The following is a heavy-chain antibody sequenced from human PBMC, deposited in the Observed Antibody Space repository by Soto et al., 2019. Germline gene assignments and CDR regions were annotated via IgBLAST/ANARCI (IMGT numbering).Heavy chain of an antibody. CDR2: ISAYNGNT. V-gene: IGHV1-18*04. CDR1: GYTFTTYG. D-gene: IGHD1-26*01. CDR3: ARDPGTYSGSHRY. Sequence: ASVKISCKASGYTFTTYGISWVRQAPGQGLEWMGWISAYNGNTKYAQKLQGRVTMTTDTSSSTAYMELRSLISDDTAVYYCARDPGTYSGSHRYWGQGTLVTVSS. J-gene: IGHJ4*02.